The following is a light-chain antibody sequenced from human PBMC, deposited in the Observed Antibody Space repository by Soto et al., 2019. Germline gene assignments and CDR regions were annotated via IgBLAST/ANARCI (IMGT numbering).Light chain of an antibody. J-gene: IGKJ5*01. CDR3: QQADTFPIT. CDR1: QGISSY. V-gene: IGKV1D-8*03. Sequence: VIWMTQSPSLLSASTGDRVTISCRMSQGISSYLNWYQQKPGKAPKLLIYAASSLQSGVPSRFSGSGFGTDFTLTISSLQPEDSAIYYCQQADTFPITFGQGTRLEIK. CDR2: AAS.